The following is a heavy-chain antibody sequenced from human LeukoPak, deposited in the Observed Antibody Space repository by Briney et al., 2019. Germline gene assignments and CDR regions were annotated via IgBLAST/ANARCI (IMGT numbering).Heavy chain of an antibody. CDR1: GFAFSVSW. Sequence: GGSLRLSCAASGFAFSVSWMHWVRQAPGKGLVWVSVIKSDGGTAYADSVKGRFTISRDNAKNTVYLQMNSLRDEDTAVYYCAKDYFGSLEYWGLGILVTVSS. J-gene: IGHJ4*02. CDR2: IKSDGGT. D-gene: IGHD2/OR15-2a*01. V-gene: IGHV3-74*03. CDR3: AKDYFGSLEY.